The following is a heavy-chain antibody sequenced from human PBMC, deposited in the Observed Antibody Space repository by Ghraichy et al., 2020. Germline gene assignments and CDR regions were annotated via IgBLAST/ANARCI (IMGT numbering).Heavy chain of an antibody. J-gene: IGHJ6*02. Sequence: GGSLRLSCAASGFTFSSYGMHWVRQAPGKGLEWVAVISYDGSNKYYADSVKGRFTISRDNSKNTLYLQMNSLRAEDTAVYYCAKADIVAEPYYYGMDVWGQGTTVTVSS. CDR1: GFTFSSYG. CDR2: ISYDGSNK. V-gene: IGHV3-30*18. CDR3: AKADIVAEPYYYGMDV. D-gene: IGHD2-15*01.